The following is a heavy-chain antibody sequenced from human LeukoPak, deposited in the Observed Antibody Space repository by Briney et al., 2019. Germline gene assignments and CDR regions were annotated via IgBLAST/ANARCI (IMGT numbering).Heavy chain of an antibody. D-gene: IGHD2-2*01. CDR1: GGSITSGTYY. Sequence: SETLSLTCSVSGGSITSGTYYWGWLRQPPGKGLEWIGSFYNSGSTYYNPSLKSRVTISVDTSKNQFSLKLTSVTAADTAVYYCVLMPGYWGQGTLVTVSS. V-gene: IGHV4-39*01. CDR3: VLMPGY. J-gene: IGHJ4*02. CDR2: FYNSGST.